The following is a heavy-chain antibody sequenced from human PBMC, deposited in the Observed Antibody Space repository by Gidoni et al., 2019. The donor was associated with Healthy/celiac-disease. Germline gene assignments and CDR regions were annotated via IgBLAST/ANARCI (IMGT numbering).Heavy chain of an antibody. CDR1: GGSISSYY. CDR2: IYYSGST. D-gene: IGHD2-2*01. CDR3: ARVYCSSTSCFLPYFDY. V-gene: IGHV4-59*01. J-gene: IGHJ4*02. Sequence: QVQLQESGPGLVKPSETLSLTCTVSGGSISSYYWSWIRQPPGKGLEWIGYIYYSGSTNYNPSLKSRVTISVDTSKNQFSLKLSSVTAADTAVYYCARVYCSSTSCFLPYFDYWGQGTLVTVSS.